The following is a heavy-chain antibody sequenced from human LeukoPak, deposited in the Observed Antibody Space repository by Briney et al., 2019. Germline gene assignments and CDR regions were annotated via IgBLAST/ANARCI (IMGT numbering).Heavy chain of an antibody. CDR1: GGTFSSYA. V-gene: IGHV1-69*05. Sequence: SVKVPCKASGGTFSSYAINWVRQAPGQGLEWMGGVIPIFDTANFAQKFQGRVTITTDESTNTAYMELSSLKSEDTALYYCARGSRRDGDYSYYMDVWGKGTTVTVSS. CDR3: ARGSRRDGDYSYYMDV. J-gene: IGHJ6*03. CDR2: VIPIFDTA. D-gene: IGHD5-24*01.